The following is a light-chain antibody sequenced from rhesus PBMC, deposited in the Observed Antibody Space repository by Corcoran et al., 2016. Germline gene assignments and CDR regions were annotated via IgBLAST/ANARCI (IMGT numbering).Light chain of an antibody. CDR2: SAS. Sequence: DIQMTQSPSSLSASGGDRVTVSCRASQGINKELSWYQQKLGKAPTPLIYSASRLQAGVSSRFSGSGSWTDFTLTISRLQPDDVATYYFLQDFTTPYSFSQGTKVEIK. CDR1: QGINKE. CDR3: LQDFTTPYS. V-gene: IGKV1-94*01. J-gene: IGKJ2*01.